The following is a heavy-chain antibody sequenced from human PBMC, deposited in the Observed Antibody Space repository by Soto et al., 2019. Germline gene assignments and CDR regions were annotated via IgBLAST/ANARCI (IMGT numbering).Heavy chain of an antibody. Sequence: ASVKVSCKASGGTFSSYTIRWVRQAPGQGLEWMGRIIPILGIANYAQKFQGRVTITTYKTKSTADMELSSLRSEDTAVYYCARVQGDYSNYVFPRPTNYYYYYYMDVWGKGTTVTVSS. CDR1: GGTFSSYT. J-gene: IGHJ6*03. V-gene: IGHV1-69*02. CDR2: IIPILGIA. CDR3: ARVQGDYSNYVFPRPTNYYYYYYMDV. D-gene: IGHD4-4*01.